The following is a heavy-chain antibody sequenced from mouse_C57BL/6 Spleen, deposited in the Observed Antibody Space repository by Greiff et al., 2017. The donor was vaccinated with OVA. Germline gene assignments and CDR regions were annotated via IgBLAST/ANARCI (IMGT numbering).Heavy chain of an antibody. Sequence: QVQLQQPGTELVKPGASVKLSCTASGYTFTSYWMHWVKQRPGQGLEWIGNINPSNGGTNYNEKFKGKATLTVDKSSSTAYMQLSSLTSEDSAVYYCARSESYSNYPYYYAMGYWGKRTSVSVSS. CDR1: GYTFTSYW. V-gene: IGHV1-53*01. D-gene: IGHD2-5*01. CDR3: ARSESYSNYPYYYAMGY. J-gene: IGHJ4*01. CDR2: INPSNGGT.